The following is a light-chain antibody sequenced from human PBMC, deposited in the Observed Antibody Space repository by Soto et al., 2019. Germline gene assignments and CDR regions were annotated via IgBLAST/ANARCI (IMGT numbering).Light chain of an antibody. CDR1: SSNIGSNY. CDR3: AAWDPRLSAPGYV. V-gene: IGLV1-47*01. J-gene: IGLJ1*01. Sequence: VLTQPPSASGTPGQRVTISCSGSSSNIGSNYVYWYQRLPGTAPKLLIYRNNQRPSGVPDRFSGSKSGTSASLAISGLRSEDEADYYCAAWDPRLSAPGYVSGTGRKVTV. CDR2: RNN.